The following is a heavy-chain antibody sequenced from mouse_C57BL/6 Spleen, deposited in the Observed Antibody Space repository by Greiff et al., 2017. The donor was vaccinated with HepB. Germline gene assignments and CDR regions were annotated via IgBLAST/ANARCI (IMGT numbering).Heavy chain of an antibody. J-gene: IGHJ3*01. D-gene: IGHD4-1*01. CDR3: ARRETGTAWFAY. CDR1: GYTFTSYW. CDR2: IHPNSGST. V-gene: IGHV1-64*01. Sequence: QVQLQQPGAELVKPGASVKLSCKASGYTFTSYWMHWVKQRPGQGLEWIGMIHPNSGSTNYNEKFKSKATLTVDKSSSTAYMQLSSLTSEDSAVYYCARRETGTAWFAYWGQGTLVTVSA.